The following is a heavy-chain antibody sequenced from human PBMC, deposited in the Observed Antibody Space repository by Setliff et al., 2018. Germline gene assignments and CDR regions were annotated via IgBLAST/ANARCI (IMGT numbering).Heavy chain of an antibody. CDR2: IYYSGST. J-gene: IGHJ4*02. V-gene: IGHV4-61*08. Sequence: PSETLSLTCSVSGGSIRSGDNHWSWIRQPPGKGLEWIGYIYYSGSTDSHPSLKSRVSISIDTSKNQFSLNVRSVTAADTAIYYCARSLVGATYSVYFDYWGQGALVTVSS. CDR3: ARSLVGATYSVYFDY. CDR1: GGSIRSGDNH. D-gene: IGHD1-26*01.